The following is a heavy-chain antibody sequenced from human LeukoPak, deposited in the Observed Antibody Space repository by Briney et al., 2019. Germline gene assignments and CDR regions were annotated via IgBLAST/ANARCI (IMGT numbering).Heavy chain of an antibody. D-gene: IGHD5-18*01. CDR2: IWYDGSNK. Sequence: GGSLRLSCAASGFSFSSYSMNWVRQAPGKGLEWVAVIWYDGSNKYYADSVKGRFTISRDNSKNTLYLQMNSLRAEDTAVYYCAREGGVGYREEYYFDYWGQGTLVTVSS. CDR1: GFSFSSYS. V-gene: IGHV3-33*08. CDR3: AREGGVGYREEYYFDY. J-gene: IGHJ4*02.